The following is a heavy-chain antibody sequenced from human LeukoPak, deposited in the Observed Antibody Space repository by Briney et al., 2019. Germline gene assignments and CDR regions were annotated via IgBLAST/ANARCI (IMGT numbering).Heavy chain of an antibody. D-gene: IGHD3-10*01. Sequence: TGGSLRLSCAASGFTLSSYAMSWVRQAPGKGLEWVSSISASGGSTNYADSVKSRFTISRDNSKNTVYLQMNSLRAEDTAVYYCAKVMKGSERLTMVRGVIIKTAGLYYMDVWGKGTTVTVSS. CDR3: AKVMKGSERLTMVRGVIIKTAGLYYMDV. V-gene: IGHV3-23*01. CDR1: GFTLSSYA. CDR2: ISASGGST. J-gene: IGHJ6*03.